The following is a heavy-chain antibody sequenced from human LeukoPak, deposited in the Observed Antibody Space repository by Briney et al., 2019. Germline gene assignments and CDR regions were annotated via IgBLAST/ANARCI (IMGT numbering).Heavy chain of an antibody. D-gene: IGHD3-10*01. CDR1: GDSISSTNW. J-gene: IGHJ5*02. V-gene: IGHV4-4*02. Sequence: PSGTLSLTCAVSGDSISSTNWWSWVRQPPGKGLEWIGEINHSGSTNYNPSLKSRVTISVDKSKNQFSLNLTSVTAADTAVYYCARSYLNSYGSGTYWFDPWGQGTLVTVSS. CDR2: INHSGST. CDR3: ARSYLNSYGSGTYWFDP.